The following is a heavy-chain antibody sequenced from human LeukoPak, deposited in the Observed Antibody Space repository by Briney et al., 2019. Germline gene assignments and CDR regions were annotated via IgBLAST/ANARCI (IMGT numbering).Heavy chain of an antibody. CDR1: GFFFRSYW. CDR2: INQDGSEK. V-gene: IGHV3-7*01. J-gene: IGHJ4*02. Sequence: GGSLRLSCAVSGFFFRSYWMTWVRQAPGKGLEWVANINQDGSEKEYLDSVKGRFTISRDNGKNSLYLQMNSLRDDDTAVYYCVRAERDFDYWGQGTLVTVSS. CDR3: VRAERDFDY.